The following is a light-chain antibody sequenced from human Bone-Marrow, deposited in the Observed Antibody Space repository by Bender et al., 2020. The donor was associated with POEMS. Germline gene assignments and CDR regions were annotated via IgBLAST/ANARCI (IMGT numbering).Light chain of an antibody. Sequence: QSVLTQPPSASGTPGQRVTISCSGSSSKFGSYPVNWYQQLPGAAPKLVIFNNSQRPSGVPDRFSGSNSGTSASLAISRLLSDDEADFYCATWDDRLNGWVFGGGTKLTVL. V-gene: IGLV1-44*01. J-gene: IGLJ3*02. CDR3: ATWDDRLNGWV. CDR2: NNS. CDR1: SSKFGSYP.